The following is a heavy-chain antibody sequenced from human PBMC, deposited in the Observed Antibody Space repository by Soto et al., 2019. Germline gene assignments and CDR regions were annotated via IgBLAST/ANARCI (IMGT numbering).Heavy chain of an antibody. V-gene: IGHV4-4*07. Sequence: PSETLSLTCTVSGGSISGGSISSYYWTWIRQPAGKGLEWIGRIYKTGSTNYNPSLKSRVTMSVDTSKNQFSLKLSSVTAADTAVYYCARDPMDTAVTSYYRYYGMDGWGQGTTVTVSS. CDR1: GGSISSYY. CDR3: ARDPMDTAVTSYYRYYGMDG. D-gene: IGHD5-18*01. CDR2: IYKTGST. J-gene: IGHJ6*02.